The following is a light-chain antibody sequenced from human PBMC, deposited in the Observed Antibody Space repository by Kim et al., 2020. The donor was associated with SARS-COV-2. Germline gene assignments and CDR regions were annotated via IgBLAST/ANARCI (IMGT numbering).Light chain of an antibody. J-gene: IGKJ1*01. CDR2: RTS. Sequence: ASVGDRVTITCRASQSISTWLAWYQQKPGKAPTLLISRTSTLESGVPSTFSGSGSGTEFTLTISSLQPEDFATYYCQQYNSFPATFGQGTKVEIK. CDR1: QSISTW. CDR3: QQYNSFPAT. V-gene: IGKV1-5*03.